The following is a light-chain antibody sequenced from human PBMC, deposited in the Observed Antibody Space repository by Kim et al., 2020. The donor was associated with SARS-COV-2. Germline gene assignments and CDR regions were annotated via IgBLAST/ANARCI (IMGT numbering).Light chain of an antibody. Sequence: SVALGQTAMITCGGNNIGSKNVHWYQQKPGQAPVLVIYRDSNRPSGIPERFSGSNSGNTATLTISRAQAGDEADYYCQVWDSSTAVFGGGTKVTVL. CDR3: QVWDSSTAV. J-gene: IGLJ3*02. V-gene: IGLV3-9*01. CDR1: NIGSKN. CDR2: RDS.